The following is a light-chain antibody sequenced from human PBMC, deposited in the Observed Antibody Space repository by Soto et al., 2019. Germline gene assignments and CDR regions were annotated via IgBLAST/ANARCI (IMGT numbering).Light chain of an antibody. Sequence: EIVMTQSPATLSVSPGERATLSCRASQSISSNLAWYQQKPGQAPRLLIYGASTRATGIPATFSGSGSGTEFTLTISSLQSEDFAVYYCKQYNNWPFTFGPGTKVDI. CDR1: QSISSN. J-gene: IGKJ3*01. CDR3: KQYNNWPFT. CDR2: GAS. V-gene: IGKV3-15*01.